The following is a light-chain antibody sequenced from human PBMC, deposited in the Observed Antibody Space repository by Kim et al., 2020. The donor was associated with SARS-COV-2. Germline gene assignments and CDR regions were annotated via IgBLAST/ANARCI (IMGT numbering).Light chain of an antibody. CDR2: GAS. V-gene: IGKV3-15*01. CDR3: QQYNNWPRPVT. J-gene: IGKJ1*01. Sequence: PGERATLSCRASQSVSSNVAWYQQKPGQAPRLLIYGASTRATGIPARFSGSGSGTEFTLTISSLQSEDFAVYYCQQYNNWPRPVTFGQGTKVDIK. CDR1: QSVSSN.